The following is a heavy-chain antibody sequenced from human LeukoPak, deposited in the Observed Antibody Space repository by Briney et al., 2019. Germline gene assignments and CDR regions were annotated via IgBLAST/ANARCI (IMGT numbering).Heavy chain of an antibody. CDR2: IYYSGST. V-gene: IGHV4-39*01. J-gene: IGHJ4*02. Sequence: SETLSLTCTVSGGSISSSSYYWGWIRQPPGKGLEWIGSIYYSGSTYYNPSLKSQVTISVDTSKNQFSLKLSSVTAADTAVYYCASTRDYDFWSGYSDYWGQGTLVTVSS. CDR1: GGSISSSSYY. D-gene: IGHD3-3*01. CDR3: ASTRDYDFWSGYSDY.